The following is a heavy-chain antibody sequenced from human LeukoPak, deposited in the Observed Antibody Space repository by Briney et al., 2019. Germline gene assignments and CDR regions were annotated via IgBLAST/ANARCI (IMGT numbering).Heavy chain of an antibody. J-gene: IGHJ4*02. V-gene: IGHV1-3*01. CDR3: ARDCGTSTSCYVVFDF. Sequence: ASVKVSCKASGYTFTSYAMHWVRQAPGQRLEWMGWINAGNGNTKYSQKFQGRVTMTRNTSKSIAYMELSSLRSEDTAVYYCARDCGTSTSCYVVFDFWGQGTLVTVSS. CDR1: GYTFTSYA. D-gene: IGHD2-2*01. CDR2: INAGNGNT.